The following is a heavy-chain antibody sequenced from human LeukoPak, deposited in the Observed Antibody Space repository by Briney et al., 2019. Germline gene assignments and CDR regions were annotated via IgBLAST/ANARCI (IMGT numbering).Heavy chain of an antibody. V-gene: IGHV4-30-4*01. CDR2: IYYSGST. Sequence: SGTLSLTCTVSGGSISSGDYYWSWIRQPPGKGLEWIGYIYYSGSTYYNPSRKSRVTISVDTSKNQFSLKLSSVTAADTAVYYCARGRFLSVTTNWGQGTLVTVSS. J-gene: IGHJ4*02. CDR3: ARGRFLSVTTN. CDR1: GGSISSGDYY. D-gene: IGHD4-17*01.